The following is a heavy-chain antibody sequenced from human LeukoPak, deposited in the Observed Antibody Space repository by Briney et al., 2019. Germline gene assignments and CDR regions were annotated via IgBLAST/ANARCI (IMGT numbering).Heavy chain of an antibody. V-gene: IGHV4-28*01. CDR1: GYSISSSNW. CDR2: IYYSGST. Sequence: PSETLSLTCAVSGYSISSSNWWGWIRQPPGKGLEWIGYIYYSGSTYYNPSLKSRVTMSVDTSKNQFSLKLSSVTAVDTAVYYCASPGYCTGGSCVPVWGQGTTVTVSS. D-gene: IGHD2-15*01. J-gene: IGHJ6*02. CDR3: ASPGYCTGGSCVPV.